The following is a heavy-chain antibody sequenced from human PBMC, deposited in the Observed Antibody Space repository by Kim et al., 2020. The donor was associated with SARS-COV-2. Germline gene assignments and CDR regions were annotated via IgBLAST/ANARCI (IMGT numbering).Heavy chain of an antibody. CDR3: ARDLTLVVVTAGGMDV. V-gene: IGHV1-69*13. CDR1: GGTFSSYA. J-gene: IGHJ6*02. CDR2: IIPIFGTA. Sequence: SVKVSCKASGGTFSSYAISWVRQAPGQGLECMGGIIPIFGTANYAQKFQGRVTITADESTSTAYMELSSLRSEDTAVYYCARDLTLVVVTAGGMDVWGQGTTVTVSS. D-gene: IGHD2-21*02.